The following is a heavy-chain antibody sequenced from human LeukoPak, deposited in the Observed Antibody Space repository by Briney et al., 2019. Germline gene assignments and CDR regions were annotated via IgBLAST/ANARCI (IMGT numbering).Heavy chain of an antibody. CDR2: ISSSSSTI. CDR3: ARDHDYGSGSFINWFDP. D-gene: IGHD3-10*01. Sequence: GGSLRLSCAASGFTFRSYSMNWVRQAPGKGLEWVSYISSSSSTIYYADSVKGRFTISRDNAKNSLYLQMNSLRAEDTAVYYCARDHDYGSGSFINWFDPWGQGTLVTVSS. V-gene: IGHV3-48*04. J-gene: IGHJ5*02. CDR1: GFTFRSYS.